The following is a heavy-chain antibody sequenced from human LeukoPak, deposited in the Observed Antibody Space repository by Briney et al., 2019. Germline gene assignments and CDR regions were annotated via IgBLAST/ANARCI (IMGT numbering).Heavy chain of an antibody. CDR2: VFYSGPT. CDR3: AGRSARYFDS. D-gene: IGHD1-26*01. J-gene: IGHJ4*02. V-gene: IGHV4-59*01. Sequence: SETLSLTCTVSGDSIDSYYWSWIRQPPGEGLQWIGYVFYSGPTNYDASLKSRVAISVDRSKNQFSLKLASVSAADTAVYYCAGRSARYFDSWGQGTPVTVSS. CDR1: GDSIDSYY.